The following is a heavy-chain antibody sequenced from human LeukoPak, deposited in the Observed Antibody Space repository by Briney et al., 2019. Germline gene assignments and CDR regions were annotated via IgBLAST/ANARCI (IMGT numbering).Heavy chain of an antibody. CDR3: AKDQGYSYYYLDY. CDR2: INGNGAST. J-gene: IGHJ4*02. D-gene: IGHD5-18*01. CDR1: GFTFSDYW. Sequence: GGSLRLSCAASGFTFSDYWMSWVRQAPGKGLEWVSGINGNGASTYYSDSVKGRFTISRDNSKNTLYLQMSSLRAEDTAVYYCAKDQGYSYYYLDYWGQGTLVTVSS. V-gene: IGHV3-23*01.